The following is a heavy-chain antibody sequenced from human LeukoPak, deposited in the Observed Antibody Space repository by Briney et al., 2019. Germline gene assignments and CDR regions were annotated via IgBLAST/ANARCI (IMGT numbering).Heavy chain of an antibody. CDR2: VSASADST. D-gene: IGHD4-11*01. J-gene: IGHJ4*02. CDR1: EFMFSKYA. V-gene: IGHV3-23*01. CDR3: AKDLYSNYGPADY. Sequence: PGGSLRLSCAASEFMFSKYAMSWVRQAPGKGREWVSAVSASADSTYYADSVGGRSTISRDNSKNTLFLQMNSLRDEDTAVYYCAKDLYSNYGPADYWGQGNLVTVSS.